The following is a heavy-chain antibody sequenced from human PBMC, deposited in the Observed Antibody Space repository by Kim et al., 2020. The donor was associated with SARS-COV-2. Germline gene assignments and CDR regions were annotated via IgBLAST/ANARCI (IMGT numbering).Heavy chain of an antibody. CDR1: GGSISSGGYY. D-gene: IGHD3-3*01. V-gene: IGHV4-31*03. J-gene: IGHJ5*02. Sequence: SETLSLTCTVSGGSISSGGYYWSWIRQHPGKGLEWIGYIYYSGSTYYNPSLKSRVTISVDTSKNQFSLKLSSVTAADTAVYYCARGRFLEWLNWFDPWCQGTLVTVSS. CDR3: ARGRFLEWLNWFDP. CDR2: IYYSGST.